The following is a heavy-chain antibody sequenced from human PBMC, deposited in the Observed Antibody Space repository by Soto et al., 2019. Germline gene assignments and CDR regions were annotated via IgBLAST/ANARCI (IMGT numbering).Heavy chain of an antibody. D-gene: IGHD3-22*01. V-gene: IGHV3-33*01. CDR1: GFTFSSYG. J-gene: IGHJ3*02. Sequence: GGSLRLSCAASGFTFSSYGMHWVRQAPGKGLEWVAVIWYDGSNKYYADSVKGRFTISRDNSKNTLYLQMNSLRAEDTAVYYCARDGYYYDSSGYYYRNAFDIWCQATMVTL. CDR3: ARDGYYYDSSGYYYRNAFDI. CDR2: IWYDGSNK.